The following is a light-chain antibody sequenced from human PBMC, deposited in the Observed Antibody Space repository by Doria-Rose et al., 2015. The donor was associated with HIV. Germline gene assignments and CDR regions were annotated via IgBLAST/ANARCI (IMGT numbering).Light chain of an antibody. V-gene: IGKV3-20*01. J-gene: IGKJ1*01. CDR3: HQYGTSWT. Sequence: TQSPGTLSLSPGERATPSCRASQSFSSTYLAWYQQKPGQAPSLLIYDGSTRATGISDRFSASGSGTDFTLTINRLEPEDFALYYCHQYGTSWTFGQGTKVKI. CDR2: DGS. CDR1: QSFSSTY.